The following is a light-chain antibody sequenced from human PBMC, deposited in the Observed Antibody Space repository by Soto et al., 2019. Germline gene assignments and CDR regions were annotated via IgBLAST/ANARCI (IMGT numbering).Light chain of an antibody. CDR1: QGISSW. CDR2: AAS. V-gene: IGKV1-12*01. J-gene: IGKJ4*01. CDR3: QQADTFPLA. Sequence: DIQMTQSPSSVSASVGDRVTITCRASQGISSWVAWYQQKPGKAPNLLIYAASSLQSGVPSRLSGSGSGTEFTRTISSLQPEDFATYYCQQADTFPLAFDGGTKVEIK.